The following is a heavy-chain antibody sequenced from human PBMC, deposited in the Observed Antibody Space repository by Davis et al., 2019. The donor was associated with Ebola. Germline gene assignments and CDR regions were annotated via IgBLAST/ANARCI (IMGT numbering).Heavy chain of an antibody. CDR2: ISAYSGNA. CDR1: GYTFTSYD. CDR3: ARAQFPTTSDH. D-gene: IGHD1-1*01. J-gene: IGHJ4*02. V-gene: IGHV1-18*04. Sequence: ASVKVSCKASGYTFTSYDINWVRQAPGQGLEWMGWISAYSGNANYAQNVQGRVTMTTDTSTSTAYMEVGSLKSDDTAVYYCARAQFPTTSDHWGQGTLVTVSS.